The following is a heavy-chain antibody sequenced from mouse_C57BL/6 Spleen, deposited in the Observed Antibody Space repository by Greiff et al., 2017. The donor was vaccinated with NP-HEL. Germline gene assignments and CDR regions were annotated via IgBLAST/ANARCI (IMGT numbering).Heavy chain of an antibody. D-gene: IGHD2-3*01. Sequence: EVKLMESGPGLVKPSQSLSLTCSVTGYSITSGYYWNWIRQFPGNKLEWMGYISYDGSNNYNPSLKNRISITRDTSKNQFFLKLNSVTTEDTATYYCAREEAYDGYYEGYFDVWGTGTTVTVSS. CDR3: AREEAYDGYYEGYFDV. J-gene: IGHJ1*03. V-gene: IGHV3-6*01. CDR2: ISYDGSN. CDR1: GYSITSGYY.